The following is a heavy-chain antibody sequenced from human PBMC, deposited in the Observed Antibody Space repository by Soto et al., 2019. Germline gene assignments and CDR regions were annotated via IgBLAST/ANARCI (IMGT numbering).Heavy chain of an antibody. Sequence: QVQLVQSGAEVKKPGSSVNVYCKASGGTLNNYAISWVRQAPGQGLEWMGGIIPCFGTSNYAQKFKGRVTITADESPNTAYMELSSLTLDDTASYYCARRGEARGGYCYSHWFFDLWGRGTLVSVTS. V-gene: IGHV1-69*01. CDR2: IIPCFGTS. J-gene: IGHJ2*01. D-gene: IGHD2-21*02. CDR3: ARRGEARGGYCYSHWFFDL. CDR1: GGTLNNYA.